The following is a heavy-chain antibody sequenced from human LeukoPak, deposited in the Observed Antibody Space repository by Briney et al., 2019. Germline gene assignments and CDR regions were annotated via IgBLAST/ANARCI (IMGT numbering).Heavy chain of an antibody. CDR3: ASSYYYDSSGTPSAFDI. Sequence: KPSETLSLTCTVSGGSISSSNYYWGWIRQPPGQGLDWIGTLYYSGSTYYNPSLNSRVTMSVDTSKNQFSLKLSSVTAADTAVYYRASSYYYDSSGTPSAFDIWGQGTMVTVSS. CDR2: LYYSGST. CDR1: GGSISSSNYY. J-gene: IGHJ3*02. D-gene: IGHD3-22*01. V-gene: IGHV4-39*01.